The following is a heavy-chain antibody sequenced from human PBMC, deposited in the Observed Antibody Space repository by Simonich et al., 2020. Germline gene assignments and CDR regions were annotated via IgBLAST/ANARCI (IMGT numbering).Heavy chain of an antibody. Sequence: EVQLVESGGGLVQPGGSLRLSCAASGFTFSSYWMSWVRREPGKGVGWVANIKQDGSEKYYVESVKGRFTISRDNAKNSLYLQMNSLRAEDTAVYYCARFRGRYFDWLFDYWGQGTLVTVSS. CDR2: IKQDGSEK. D-gene: IGHD3-9*01. CDR3: ARFRGRYFDWLFDY. V-gene: IGHV3-7*01. CDR1: GFTFSSYW. J-gene: IGHJ4*02.